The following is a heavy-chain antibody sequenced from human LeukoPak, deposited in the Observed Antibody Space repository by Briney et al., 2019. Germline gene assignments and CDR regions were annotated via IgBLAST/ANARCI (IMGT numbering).Heavy chain of an antibody. D-gene: IGHD5-12*01. CDR2: INPNSGGT. CDR3: ARSYSGYDAVCDY. CDR1: GYTFTGYY. V-gene: IGHV1-2*02. Sequence: GASVKVSCKASGYTFTGYYMHWVRQAPGQGLEWMGWINPNSGGTNYAQKFQGRVTMTRDTSISTAYMELSRLRSDDTAVYYCARSYSGYDAVCDYWGQGTLVTVSS. J-gene: IGHJ4*02.